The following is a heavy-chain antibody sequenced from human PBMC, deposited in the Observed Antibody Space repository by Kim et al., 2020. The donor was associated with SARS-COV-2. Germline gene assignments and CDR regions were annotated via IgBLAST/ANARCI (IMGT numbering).Heavy chain of an antibody. CDR1: GFTFSSYS. Sequence: GGSLRLSCAASGFTFSSYSMNWVRQAPGKGLEWVSYISSSSSTIYYADSVKGRFTISRDNAKNSLYLQMNSLRDEDTAVYYCARDLDYDFWSGYEYYYYGMDVWGQGTTVTVSS. V-gene: IGHV3-48*02. CDR3: ARDLDYDFWSGYEYYYYGMDV. CDR2: ISSSSSTI. J-gene: IGHJ6*02. D-gene: IGHD3-3*01.